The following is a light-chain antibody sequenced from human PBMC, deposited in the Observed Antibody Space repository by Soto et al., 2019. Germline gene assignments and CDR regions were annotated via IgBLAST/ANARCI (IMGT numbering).Light chain of an antibody. CDR2: SAS. V-gene: IGKV3-15*01. Sequence: EIVMTQSPATLSVSPGERATLSCRASQSVSSNLAWYQQKPGQAPRLLIYSASTRATGIPARFSGSGSGTDFTLTISSLQSEDFAVYYCQQYNNWPFTFGPGTKVDIK. J-gene: IGKJ3*01. CDR3: QQYNNWPFT. CDR1: QSVSSN.